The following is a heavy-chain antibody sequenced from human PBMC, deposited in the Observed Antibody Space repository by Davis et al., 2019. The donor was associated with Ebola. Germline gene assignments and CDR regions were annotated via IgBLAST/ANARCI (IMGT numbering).Heavy chain of an antibody. J-gene: IGHJ4*02. V-gene: IGHV4-59*12. CDR1: GGSISGYY. D-gene: IGHD1-26*01. CDR2: IYHSGST. CDR3: ARGQVGAKGGY. Sequence: PGGSLRLSCTVSGGSISGYYWSWIRQPPGKGLEWIGEIYHSGSTNYNPSLKSRVTISVDKSKNQFSLKLSSVTAADTAVYYCARGQVGAKGGYWGQGTLVTVSS.